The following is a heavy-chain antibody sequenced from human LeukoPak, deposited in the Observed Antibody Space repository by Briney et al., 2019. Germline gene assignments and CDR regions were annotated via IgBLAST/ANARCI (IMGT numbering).Heavy chain of an antibody. CDR2: ISSSSSYI. V-gene: IGHV3-21*01. CDR1: GFTFSSYS. Sequence: GGSLRLSCAASGFTFSSYSMNWVRQAPGKGLEWFSSISSSSSYIYYADSVKGRFTISRDNAKNSLYLQMNSLRAEDTAVYYCARMPNYDFWSGYYPMDVWGKGTTVTVSS. J-gene: IGHJ6*03. D-gene: IGHD3-3*01. CDR3: ARMPNYDFWSGYYPMDV.